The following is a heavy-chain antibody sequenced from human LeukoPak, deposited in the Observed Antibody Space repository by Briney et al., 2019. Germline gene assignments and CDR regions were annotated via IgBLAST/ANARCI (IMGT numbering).Heavy chain of an antibody. Sequence: PSETLSLTCAVYGGSFSGYYWSWIRQPPGKGLEWIGEINHSGSTNYNPSLKSRVTISVDTSKNQFSLKLSSVTAADTAVYYCASAMGYYYYGMDVWGKGTTVTVSS. D-gene: IGHD5-18*01. V-gene: IGHV4-34*01. CDR3: ASAMGYYYYGMDV. J-gene: IGHJ6*04. CDR2: INHSGST. CDR1: GGSFSGYY.